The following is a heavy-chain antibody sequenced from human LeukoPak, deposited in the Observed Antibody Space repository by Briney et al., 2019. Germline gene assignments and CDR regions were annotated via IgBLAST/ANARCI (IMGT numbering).Heavy chain of an antibody. CDR1: GVSFSGYY. CDR3: ARPMVPNYYYYGMDV. J-gene: IGHJ6*02. Sequence: SETLSLTCAVYGVSFSGYYWSWIRQPPGKGLEWIGEINHSGSTNYNPSLKSRVTISVDTSKNQFSLKLSSVTAADTAVYYCARPMVPNYYYYGMDVWGQGTTVTVSS. CDR2: INHSGST. V-gene: IGHV4-34*01. D-gene: IGHD3-10*01.